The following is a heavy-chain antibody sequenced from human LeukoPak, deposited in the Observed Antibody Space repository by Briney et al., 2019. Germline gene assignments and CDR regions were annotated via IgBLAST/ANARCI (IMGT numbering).Heavy chain of an antibody. CDR2: IRRKTNSYAT. CDR3: TTSKGGYDSGGYNYYMDV. Sequence: GGSLRLSCAASGFTLSGSAIHWVRQASGKGREGVGRIRRKTNSYATVYAASVKGRFTISRDDSKNTAYVQMNSLKPEDTAVYYCTTSKGGYDSGGYNYYMDVWGTGTTVTVSS. V-gene: IGHV3-73*01. J-gene: IGHJ6*03. D-gene: IGHD5-12*01. CDR1: GFTLSGSA.